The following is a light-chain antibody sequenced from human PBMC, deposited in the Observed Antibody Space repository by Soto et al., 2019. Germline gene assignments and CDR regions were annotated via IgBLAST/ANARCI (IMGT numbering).Light chain of an antibody. CDR2: AAS. J-gene: IGKJ1*01. CDR3: QQSYSTPPWT. CDR1: QKTSSY. V-gene: IGKV1-39*01. Sequence: DIQMTQSPSSLSASVGDRVTITCRASQKTSSYLNWYQQKPGKAPKLLTYAASSLQSGAPSRFSGSGSGTDFTLTISSLQPEDFATYYCQQSYSTPPWTFGQGTKVEIK.